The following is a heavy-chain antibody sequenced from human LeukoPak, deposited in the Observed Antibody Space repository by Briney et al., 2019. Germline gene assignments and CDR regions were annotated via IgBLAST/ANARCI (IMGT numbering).Heavy chain of an antibody. CDR3: ARGPLLPDFDY. CDR1: GFXXXSNX. J-gene: IGHJ4*02. CDR2: IYSGGST. V-gene: IGHV3-66*01. Sequence: SGFXXXSNXMSWVRQAPGKGLEWVSVIYSGGSTYYADSVKGRFTISRHNSKTTLYLQMNSLRAEDTAVYYCARGPLLPDFDYWGQGTLVTVSS.